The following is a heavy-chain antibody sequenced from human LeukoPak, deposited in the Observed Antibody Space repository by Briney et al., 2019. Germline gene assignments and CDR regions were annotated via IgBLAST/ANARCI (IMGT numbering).Heavy chain of an antibody. CDR1: GYTFTSYG. D-gene: IGHD2-21*02. CDR3: ARRAIIVVVTAIDY. J-gene: IGHJ4*02. CDR2: IRAYNGNT. V-gene: IGHV1-18*01. Sequence: ASVKVSCKASGYTFTSYGISWVRQAPGQGLEWMGWIRAYNGNTNYAQKLQGRVTMTTDTSTSTAYMELRSLRSVDTAVYYCARRAIIVVVTAIDYWGQGTLVTVSS.